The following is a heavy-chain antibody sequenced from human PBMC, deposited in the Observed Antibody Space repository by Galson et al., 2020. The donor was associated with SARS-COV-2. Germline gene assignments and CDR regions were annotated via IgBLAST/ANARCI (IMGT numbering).Heavy chain of an antibody. CDR1: GYTFTSYY. CDR3: ARDRELLWFGELLRGWFDP. J-gene: IGHJ5*02. D-gene: IGHD3-10*01. CDR2: INPSGGST. Sequence: GESLKISCKASGYTFTSYYMHWVRQAPGQGLEWMGIINPSGGSTSYAQTFQGRVTMTRDTSTSTVYMELSSLRSEDTAVYYCARDRELLWFGELLRGWFDPWGQGTLVTVSS. V-gene: IGHV1-46*01.